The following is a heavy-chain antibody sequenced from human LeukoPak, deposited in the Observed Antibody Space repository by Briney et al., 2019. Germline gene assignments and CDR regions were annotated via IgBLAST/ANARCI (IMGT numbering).Heavy chain of an antibody. CDR1: GGTFSSYA. D-gene: IGHD3-3*01. J-gene: IGHJ3*02. Sequence: GASVKVSCKASGGTFSSYAISWVRQAPGQGLEWMGRIIPIFGTANYAQKFQGRVTITTDESTSTAYMELSSLRSEDTAVYYCARDTTIFGVVIFGYAFDIWGQGTMVTVSS. CDR3: ARDTTIFGVVIFGYAFDI. V-gene: IGHV1-69*05. CDR2: IIPIFGTA.